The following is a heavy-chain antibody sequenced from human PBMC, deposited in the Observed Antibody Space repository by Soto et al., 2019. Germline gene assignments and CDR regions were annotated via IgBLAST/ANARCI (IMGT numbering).Heavy chain of an antibody. CDR3: ARDYYDTSGYPNTFDM. CDR2: INPKSGGT. CDR1: GDTFTANY. V-gene: IGHV1-2*02. J-gene: IGHJ3*02. Sequence: ASVKVSCKASGDTFTANYIHWVRQAPGQGFEWMGWINPKSGGTKYPQKFQGRVTMTRDTSLSTVYMTLTRLTSDDTAVYYCARDYYDTSGYPNTFDMWGQGTMVTVSS. D-gene: IGHD3-22*01.